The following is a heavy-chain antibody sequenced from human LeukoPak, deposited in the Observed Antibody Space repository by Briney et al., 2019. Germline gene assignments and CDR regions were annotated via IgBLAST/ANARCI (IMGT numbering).Heavy chain of an antibody. Sequence: SVKVSCKASGYTFTSYGISWARQAPGQGLEWVAWMGAMNGNRKYAEKLQGRVTVTTDTSTNTAYMELTSLRSDDTAVYFCARDPGAATYDYWGQGTLVTVSS. D-gene: IGHD6-25*01. CDR1: GYTFTSYG. CDR3: ARDPGAATYDY. V-gene: IGHV1-18*01. CDR2: MGAMNGNR. J-gene: IGHJ4*02.